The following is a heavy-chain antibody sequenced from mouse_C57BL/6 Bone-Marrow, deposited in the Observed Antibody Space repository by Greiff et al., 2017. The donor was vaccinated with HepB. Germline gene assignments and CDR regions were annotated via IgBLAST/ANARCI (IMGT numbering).Heavy chain of an antibody. D-gene: IGHD4-1*01. V-gene: IGHV3-6*01. CDR2: ISYDGSN. J-gene: IGHJ2*01. Sequence: DVQLVESGPGLVKPSQSLSLTCSVTGYSITSGYYWNWIRQFPGNKLEWMGYISYDGSNNYNPSLKNRISITRDTSKNQFFLKLNSVTTEDTATYYCAREGDLGDYWGQGTTLTVSS. CDR1: GYSITSGYY. CDR3: AREGDLGDY.